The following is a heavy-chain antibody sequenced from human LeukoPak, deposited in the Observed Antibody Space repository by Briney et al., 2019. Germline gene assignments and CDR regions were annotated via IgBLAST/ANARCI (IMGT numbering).Heavy chain of an antibody. CDR2: INSDGSST. CDR3: ARGVEMATPKDYFDY. J-gene: IGHJ4*02. CDR1: EFTFSRYL. V-gene: IGHV3-74*01. D-gene: IGHD5-24*01. Sequence: GGALRLSCAASEFTFSRYLMHWVRQAPGKGLVWVSRINSDGSSTSYADSVKGRFTISRDNAQNTLYLQMNSLRAADTAVYYCARGVEMATPKDYFDYWGQGTLVTVSS.